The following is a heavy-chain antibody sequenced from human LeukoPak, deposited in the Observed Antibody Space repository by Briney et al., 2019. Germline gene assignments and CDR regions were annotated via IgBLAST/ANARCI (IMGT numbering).Heavy chain of an antibody. J-gene: IGHJ4*02. D-gene: IGHD3-3*01. CDR2: ISYDGSNK. V-gene: IGHV3-30*18. CDR1: GFTFSSYG. Sequence: GGSLRLSCAASGFTFSSYGMHWVRQAPGKGLEWVAVISYDGSNKYYADSVKGRFTISRDNSKNTLYLQMNSLRAEDTAVYYCAKDRSLRFLEWIPPTYWGQGTLVTVSS. CDR3: AKDRSLRFLEWIPPTY.